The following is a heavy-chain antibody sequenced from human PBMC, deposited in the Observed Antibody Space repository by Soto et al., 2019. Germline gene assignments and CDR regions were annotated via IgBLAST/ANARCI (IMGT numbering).Heavy chain of an antibody. V-gene: IGHV3-23*01. CDR3: AKGGRCSSTSCQDFDY. Sequence: EVQLLESGGGLVQPGGSLRLSCAASGFTFSSYAMSWVRQAPGKGLEWVSAISGSGGSTYYADSVKGRFTISRDNSKNTLYLQMNSLRAEDTAVYYCAKGGRCSSTSCQDFDYWGQGTLVTVSS. D-gene: IGHD2-2*01. J-gene: IGHJ4*02. CDR2: ISGSGGST. CDR1: GFTFSSYA.